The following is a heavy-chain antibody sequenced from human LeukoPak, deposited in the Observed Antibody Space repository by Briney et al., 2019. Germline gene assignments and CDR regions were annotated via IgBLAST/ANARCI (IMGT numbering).Heavy chain of an antibody. V-gene: IGHV1-2*02. CDR3: AREMATSPAFDY. Sequence: ASVKVSCKASGYTFTSYAMNWVRQAPGQGLEWMGWINPNSGGTNYAQKFQGRVTMTRDTSISTAYMELSRLRSDDTAVYYCAREMATSPAFDYWGQGTLVTVSS. CDR1: GYTFTSYA. CDR2: INPNSGGT. D-gene: IGHD5-24*01. J-gene: IGHJ4*02.